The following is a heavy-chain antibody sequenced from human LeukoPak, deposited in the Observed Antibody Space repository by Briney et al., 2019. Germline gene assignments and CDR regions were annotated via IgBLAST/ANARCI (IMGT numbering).Heavy chain of an antibody. J-gene: IGHJ4*02. CDR1: GFTFSSYA. CDR3: ARVGNYYDSSGYYSVDY. CDR2: ISGSGGST. D-gene: IGHD3-22*01. Sequence: GGSLRLSCAASGFTFSSYAMSWVRQAPGKGLEWVSAISGSGGSTYYADSVKGRFTISRDNAKNSLYLQMNSLRAEDTAVCYCARVGNYYDSSGYYSVDYWGQGTLVTVSS. V-gene: IGHV3-23*01.